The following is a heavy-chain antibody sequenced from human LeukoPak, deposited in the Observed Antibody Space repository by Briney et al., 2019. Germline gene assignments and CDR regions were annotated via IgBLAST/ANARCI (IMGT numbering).Heavy chain of an antibody. V-gene: IGHV1-69*05. CDR3: ARVGGHNYGDYAFDY. D-gene: IGHD4-17*01. J-gene: IGHJ4*02. CDR1: GGTFSSYA. Sequence: SVKVSCRASGGTFSSYAISWVRQAPGQGLEWMGGIIPIFGTANYAQKFQGRVTITTDESTSTAYMELSSLRSEDTAVYYCARVGGHNYGDYAFDYWGQGTLVTVSS. CDR2: IIPIFGTA.